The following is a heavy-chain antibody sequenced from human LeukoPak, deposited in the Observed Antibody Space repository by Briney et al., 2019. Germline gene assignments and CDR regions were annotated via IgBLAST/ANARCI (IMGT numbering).Heavy chain of an antibody. CDR1: THTFTDYY. V-gene: IGHV1-2*02. D-gene: IGHD6-6*01. CDR3: AGLSNVAARPGWFDP. J-gene: IGHJ5*02. Sequence: ASVKVSCKPSTHTFTDYYVHWVRQAPGQGLEWMGWINPKSGGTKFAQKFQGRVTMTRVTSISTVYMEMSRLRSDDTAIYYCAGLSNVAARPGWFDPWGQGTLVTVSS. CDR2: INPKSGGT.